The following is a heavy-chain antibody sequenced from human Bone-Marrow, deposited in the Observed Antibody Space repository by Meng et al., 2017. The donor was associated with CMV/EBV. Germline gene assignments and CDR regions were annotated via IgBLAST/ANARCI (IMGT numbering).Heavy chain of an antibody. Sequence: GESLKISCAASGFTVSSNYMSWVRQAPGKGLEWVANINQDGNEKYYVDSVKGRFTISRDNAKNSLFLQMNSLRAEDTAVYYCARDRIAAIKENYYYYGMDVWGQGTTVTVSS. CDR3: ARDRIAAIKENYYYYGMDV. D-gene: IGHD6-6*01. CDR1: GFTVSSNY. V-gene: IGHV3-7*01. CDR2: INQDGNEK. J-gene: IGHJ6*02.